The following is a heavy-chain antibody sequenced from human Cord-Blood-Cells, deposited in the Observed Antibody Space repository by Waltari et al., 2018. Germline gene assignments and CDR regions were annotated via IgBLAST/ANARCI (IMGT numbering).Heavy chain of an antibody. CDR3: ARDICTNGVCYDALDI. D-gene: IGHD2-8*01. J-gene: IGHJ3*02. CDR2: ISSSSSTI. CDR1: GFTFSSYS. Sequence: EVQLVESGGGLVQTGGSLRLSCAASGFTFSSYSMNRVRQAPGKGLEWVSYISSSSSTIYYADSVKGRLTISRDNAKNSLYLQMNSLRDEDTAVYYCARDICTNGVCYDALDIWGQGTMVTVSS. V-gene: IGHV3-48*02.